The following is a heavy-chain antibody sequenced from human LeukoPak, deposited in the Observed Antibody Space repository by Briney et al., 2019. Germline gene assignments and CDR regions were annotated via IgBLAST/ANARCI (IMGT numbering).Heavy chain of an antibody. J-gene: IGHJ4*02. V-gene: IGHV3-21*01. CDR3: ARTVGAGSLAGGYFDY. Sequence: GGSLRLSCAASGFTFSSYSMNWVRQAPGKGLEWVSSIRSSSSYIYYADSVKGRFTISRDNAKNSLYLQMNSLRAEDTAVYYCARTVGAGSLAGGYFDYWGQGTLVTVSS. CDR2: IRSSSSYI. D-gene: IGHD3-16*01. CDR1: GFTFSSYS.